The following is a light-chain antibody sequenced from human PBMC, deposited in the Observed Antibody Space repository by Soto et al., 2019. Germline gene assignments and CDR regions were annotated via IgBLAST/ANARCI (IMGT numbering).Light chain of an antibody. Sequence: EIVMTQSPATLSVSPGERATLSCRASQSVSSNLAWYQQKPGQAPRLLIYGASTRATGIPARFSGSGSGTEFTLTISSLQSEEFALYDCHQRQSWPRTFGQGTKVDIK. J-gene: IGKJ1*01. CDR3: HQRQSWPRT. V-gene: IGKV3-15*01. CDR1: QSVSSN. CDR2: GAS.